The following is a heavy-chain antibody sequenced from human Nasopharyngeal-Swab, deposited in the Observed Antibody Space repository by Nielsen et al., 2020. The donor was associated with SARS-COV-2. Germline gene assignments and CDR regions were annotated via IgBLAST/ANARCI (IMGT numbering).Heavy chain of an antibody. CDR3: ASPQGPRTDKRLLGTGGGVWPTKNNWFDP. J-gene: IGHJ5*02. D-gene: IGHD3-16*01. V-gene: IGHV1-46*01. Sequence: WVRQAPGQGLEWMGIINPSGGSTSYAQKFQGRVTMTRDTSTSTAYMELSSQRSEDIDVYYCASPQGPRTDKRLLGTGGGVWPTKNNWFDPWGQGTLVTVSS. CDR2: INPSGGST.